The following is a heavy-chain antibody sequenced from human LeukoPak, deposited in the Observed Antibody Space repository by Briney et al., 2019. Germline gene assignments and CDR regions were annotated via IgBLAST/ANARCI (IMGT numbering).Heavy chain of an antibody. D-gene: IGHD1-1*01. V-gene: IGHV3-23*01. CDR1: RFTFSSYA. J-gene: IGHJ4*02. CDR2: ISGSGGST. CDR3: ARRYAVHYYFDY. Sequence: PGGSLRLSCAASRFTFSSYAMNWVRQAPGKGLEWVSVISGSGGSTYYADSVKGRFTISRDNSKNTLYLQMTSLRAEDTAVYYCARRYAVHYYFDYWGQGTLVTVSS.